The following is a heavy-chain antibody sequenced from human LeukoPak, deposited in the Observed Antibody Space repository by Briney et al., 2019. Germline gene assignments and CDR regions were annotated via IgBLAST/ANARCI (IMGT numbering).Heavy chain of an antibody. CDR2: ISSSSTYI. V-gene: IGHV3-21*01. CDR3: ARSLGSSWLTFEY. D-gene: IGHD6-13*01. CDR1: GFTLSSYT. J-gene: IGHJ4*02. Sequence: GGSLRLSCAASGFTLSSYTMNWVRQAPGKGLEWVSSISSSSTYIYYADSVKGRLTISRDNAKNSLYLQMNSLRAEDTAVYYCARSLGSSWLTFEYWGQGTLVSVSS.